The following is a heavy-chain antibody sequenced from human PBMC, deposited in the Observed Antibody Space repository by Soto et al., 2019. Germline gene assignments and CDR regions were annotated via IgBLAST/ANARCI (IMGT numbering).Heavy chain of an antibody. CDR1: GYSFTSYW. CDR3: ASLIVATTSPYDSSGYYYPHYFDY. Sequence: PGEALKISCKGSGYSFTSYWISWVRQMPGKGLEWMGIIYPGDSDTRYSPSFQGQVTISADNSISTAYLQWSSLKASDTAMYYCASLIVATTSPYDSSGYYYPHYFDYWGQGTLVTVSS. V-gene: IGHV5-51*01. J-gene: IGHJ4*02. D-gene: IGHD3-22*01. CDR2: IYPGDSDT.